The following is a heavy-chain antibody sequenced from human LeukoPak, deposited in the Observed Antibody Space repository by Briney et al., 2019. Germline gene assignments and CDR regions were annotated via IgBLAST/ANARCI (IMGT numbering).Heavy chain of an antibody. Sequence: QTGGSLRLSCAASGFTFSNYGMHWVRQAPGKGLEWLAIMWYDGSIKYYADSAKGRFTISRDNSKNTVFLQMNSLRVEDTAVYYCARGRDGYNYYYYYYMDVWGKGTTVTVSS. CDR2: MWYDGSIK. CDR1: GFTFSNYG. CDR3: ARGRDGYNYYYYYYMDV. J-gene: IGHJ6*03. V-gene: IGHV3-33*02. D-gene: IGHD5-24*01.